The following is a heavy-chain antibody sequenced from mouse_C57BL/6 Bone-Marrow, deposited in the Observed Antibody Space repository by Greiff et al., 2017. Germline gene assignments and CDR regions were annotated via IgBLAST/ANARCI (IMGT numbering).Heavy chain of an antibody. V-gene: IGHV1-55*01. CDR3: ARSGPLGRSFDY. Sequence: LQQPGAELVKPGASVKMSCKASGYTFTSYWITWVKQRPGQGLEWIGDIYPTSGRTNYNEKFKSKAILTVDTSSNTAYMQLSSLTSEDSAVFYCARSGPLGRSFDYWGQGTTLTVSS. CDR1: GYTFTSYW. CDR2: IYPTSGRT. J-gene: IGHJ2*01. D-gene: IGHD4-1*01.